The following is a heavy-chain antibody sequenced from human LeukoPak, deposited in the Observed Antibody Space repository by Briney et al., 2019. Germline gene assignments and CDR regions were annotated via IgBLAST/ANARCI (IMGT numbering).Heavy chain of an antibody. Sequence: GGSLRLSCAASGFTFSSYGMHWVRQAPGKGLEGVAVTSYHGSNKYYADSVKGRFTISRDNSKNTLYLQMNSLRAENTAVYSCARDREHYYNSSGYYFGYWGQGTLVTVST. D-gene: IGHD3-22*01. CDR1: GFTFSSYG. V-gene: IGHV3-30*03. CDR2: TSYHGSNK. CDR3: ARDREHYYNSSGYYFGY. J-gene: IGHJ4*02.